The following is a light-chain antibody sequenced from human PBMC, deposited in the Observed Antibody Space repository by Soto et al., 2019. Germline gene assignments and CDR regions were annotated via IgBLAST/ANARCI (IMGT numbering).Light chain of an antibody. J-gene: IGKJ1*01. CDR3: QQYAASPRT. Sequence: EIVLTQSPGTLSLSPRERATLSCRARQSVSSGYLAWYKHKPGQAPRLLIYGVSSRAPGIPDRFSGSGSGTDFTLTISRLEPEDFAVYYCQQYAASPRTFGQGTQVEVK. V-gene: IGKV3-20*01. CDR1: QSVSSGY. CDR2: GVS.